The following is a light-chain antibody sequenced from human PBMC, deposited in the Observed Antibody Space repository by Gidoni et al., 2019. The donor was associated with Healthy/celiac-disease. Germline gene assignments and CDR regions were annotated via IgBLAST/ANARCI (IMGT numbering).Light chain of an antibody. Sequence: DIPMTQSPSSLSASVGDRVTITCRASQSISSYLNWYQQKPGKAPKLLIYAASSLQSGVPSRFSGSGSGTDFTLTISSLQPEDFATYYCQQSYSTLPLTFXGXTKVEIK. J-gene: IGKJ4*01. V-gene: IGKV1-39*01. CDR3: QQSYSTLPLT. CDR1: QSISSY. CDR2: AAS.